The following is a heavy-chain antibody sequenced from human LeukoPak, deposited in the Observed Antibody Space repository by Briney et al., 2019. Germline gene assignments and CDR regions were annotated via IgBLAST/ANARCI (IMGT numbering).Heavy chain of an antibody. V-gene: IGHV4-34*01. J-gene: IGHJ6*03. CDR1: GGSFSGYY. D-gene: IGHD4-17*01. CDR2: INHSGST. Sequence: TSETLSLTCAVYGGSFSGYYWSWIRQPPGKGLEWIGEINHSGSTNYNPSLKSRVTISVDTSKNQFSLKLSSVTAADTVVYYCARGSSAGDYQPDPTTLPYYYYMDVWGKGTTVTVSS. CDR3: ARGSSAGDYQPDPTTLPYYYYMDV.